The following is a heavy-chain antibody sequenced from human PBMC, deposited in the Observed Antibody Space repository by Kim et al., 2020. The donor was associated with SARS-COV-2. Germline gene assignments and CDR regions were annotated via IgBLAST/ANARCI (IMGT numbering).Heavy chain of an antibody. CDR3: ASPYDSSGYYFGY. Sequence: YADSVKGRFTISRDNAKNSLYLQMNSLRAEDTAVYYCASPYDSSGYYFGYWGQGTLVTVSS. J-gene: IGHJ4*02. D-gene: IGHD3-22*01. V-gene: IGHV3-48*03.